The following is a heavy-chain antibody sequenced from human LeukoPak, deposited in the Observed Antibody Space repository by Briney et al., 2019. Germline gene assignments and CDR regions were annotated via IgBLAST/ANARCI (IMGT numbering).Heavy chain of an antibody. J-gene: IGHJ5*02. D-gene: IGHD3-10*01. CDR3: ARGPFTMLRGADNWFDP. V-gene: IGHV4-34*01. Sequence: SETLSLTCAVYGGSFSGYYWSWIRQPPGKGLEWIGEINHSGSTNYNPSLKSRVTISVDTSKNQFSLKLSSVTAADTAVYYCARGPFTMLRGADNWFDPWGQGTLVTVSS. CDR2: INHSGST. CDR1: GGSFSGYY.